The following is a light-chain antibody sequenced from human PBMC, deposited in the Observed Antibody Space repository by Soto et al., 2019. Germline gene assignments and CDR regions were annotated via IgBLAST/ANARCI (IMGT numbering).Light chain of an antibody. J-gene: IGLJ2*01. CDR2: DVS. CDR1: GSDVGAYNY. CDR3: SSFTSSNAVI. V-gene: IGLV2-14*01. Sequence: QSALTQPASVSGSPGQSITISCAGTGSDVGAYNYVSWYLQHPGKATKLMIYDVSNRPTGVSYRFSASTSGNTASLTSSVLQAEEDAYYYCSSFTSSNAVIFGGGTKLTVL.